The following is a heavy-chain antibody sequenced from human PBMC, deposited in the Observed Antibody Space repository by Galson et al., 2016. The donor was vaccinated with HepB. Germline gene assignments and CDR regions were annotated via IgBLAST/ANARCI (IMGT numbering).Heavy chain of an antibody. CDR2: ISYDGSTN. CDR1: GFTFKKYA. Sequence: SLRLSCAASGFTFKKYAMYWVRQAPGKGLEWVAVISYDGSTNNYADSVRGRFTVSRDNSNNTLFLQMNTLRAEDTAVYYCARRGPRHGRAPRHGDYDYFDSWGQGTLVTISS. D-gene: IGHD4-17*01. J-gene: IGHJ4*02. CDR3: ARRGPRHGRAPRHGDYDYFDS. V-gene: IGHV3-30-3*01.